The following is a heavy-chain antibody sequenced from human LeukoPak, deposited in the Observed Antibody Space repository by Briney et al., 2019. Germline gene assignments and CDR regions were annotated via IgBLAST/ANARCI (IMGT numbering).Heavy chain of an antibody. J-gene: IGHJ4*02. D-gene: IGHD4-23*01. CDR3: VRRPRNTGGDGGPPGLDY. Sequence: PSGTLSLTCTVSGGSISSGDYYWSWIRQPPGKGLEWIGYISYSGSTYYNPSLKSRVTISVDTSKNQFSLNLRSMTAADTGVYYCVRRPRNTGGDGGPPGLDYWGQGTLVTVSS. CDR1: GGSISSGDYY. V-gene: IGHV4-30-4*01. CDR2: ISYSGST.